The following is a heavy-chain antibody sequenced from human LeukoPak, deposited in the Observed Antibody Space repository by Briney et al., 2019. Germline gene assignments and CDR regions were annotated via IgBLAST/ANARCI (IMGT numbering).Heavy chain of an antibody. J-gene: IGHJ4*02. CDR1: GFTFSSYA. Sequence: GGSLRLSCAASGFTFSSYAMSWVRQASGKGLEWVSAISGSGGSTYYADSVKGRFTISRDNSKNTLYLQMNSLRAEDTAVYYCAAGVHNYFDYWGQGTLVTVSS. D-gene: IGHD6-13*01. CDR3: AAGVHNYFDY. V-gene: IGHV3-23*01. CDR2: ISGSGGST.